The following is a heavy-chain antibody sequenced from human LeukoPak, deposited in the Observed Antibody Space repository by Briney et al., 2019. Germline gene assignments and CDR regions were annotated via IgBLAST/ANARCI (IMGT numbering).Heavy chain of an antibody. V-gene: IGHV4-59*08. J-gene: IGHJ4*02. CDR1: GGSITNYY. D-gene: IGHD3-22*01. Sequence: SETLSLTCSVSGGSITNYYWSWIRQSPGKGLEWIGFIYNTGRTNYNPSLQSRVTMSIDTSKNQFSLKLSSVTAADTAVYYCAARGGYDSSGYYSDHWGQGTLVTVSS. CDR2: IYNTGRT. CDR3: AARGGYDSSGYYSDH.